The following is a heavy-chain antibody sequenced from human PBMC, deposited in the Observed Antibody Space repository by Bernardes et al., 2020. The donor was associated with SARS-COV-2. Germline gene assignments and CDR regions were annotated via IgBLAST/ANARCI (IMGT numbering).Heavy chain of an antibody. CDR2: ISWNSGSI. V-gene: IGHV3-9*01. D-gene: IGHD6-6*01. CDR1: GFTFSSYS. CDR3: AKDSLAELIAARADY. J-gene: IGHJ4*02. Sequence: GGSLRLSRAASGFTFSSYSMNWVRQAPGKGLEWVSGISWNSGSIGYADSVKGRFTISRDNAKNSLYLQMNSLRAEDTALYYCAKDSLAELIAARADYWGQGTLVTVSS.